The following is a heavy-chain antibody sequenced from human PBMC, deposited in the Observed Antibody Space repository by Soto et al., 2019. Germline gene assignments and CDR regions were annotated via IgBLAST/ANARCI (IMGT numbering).Heavy chain of an antibody. Sequence: QVQLVQSGAEVKKPGSSVKVSCKASGGTFSSYAISWVRQAPGQGLEWMGGIIPIFGTANYAQKFQGRVTITADESTSTGYLELSSLRSEDPAVYYCASHPSSWYGRDFDYWGQGTLVTVSS. D-gene: IGHD6-13*01. CDR1: GGTFSSYA. CDR3: ASHPSSWYGRDFDY. J-gene: IGHJ4*02. CDR2: IIPIFGTA. V-gene: IGHV1-69*12.